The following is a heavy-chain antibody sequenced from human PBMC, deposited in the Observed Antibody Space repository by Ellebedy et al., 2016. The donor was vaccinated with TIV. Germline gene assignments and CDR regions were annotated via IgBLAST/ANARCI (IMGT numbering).Heavy chain of an antibody. D-gene: IGHD1-26*01. Sequence: GGSLRLSXAASGFTFSSYAMSWVRQAPGKGLEWVAVIWHDGSDKYYTDSVKGRFTISRDNSKNTLYLQMNSLRAEDTAVYYCARGPLVGGHRWFDYWGQGILVTVSS. V-gene: IGHV3-33*08. CDR3: ARGPLVGGHRWFDY. J-gene: IGHJ4*02. CDR1: GFTFSSYA. CDR2: IWHDGSDK.